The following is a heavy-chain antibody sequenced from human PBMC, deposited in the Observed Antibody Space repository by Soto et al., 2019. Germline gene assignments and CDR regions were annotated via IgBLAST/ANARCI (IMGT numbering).Heavy chain of an antibody. CDR2: IYYSGST. CDR3: ARDSSGHHRDFDY. Sequence: TLSLPCTVSGGSISSYYWSWIRQPPGKGLEWIGYIYYSGSTNYNPSLKSRVTISVDTSKNQFSLKLGSVTAADTAVYYCARDSSGHHRDFDYWGQGTLVTVSS. CDR1: GGSISSYY. V-gene: IGHV4-59*01. J-gene: IGHJ4*02. D-gene: IGHD3-22*01.